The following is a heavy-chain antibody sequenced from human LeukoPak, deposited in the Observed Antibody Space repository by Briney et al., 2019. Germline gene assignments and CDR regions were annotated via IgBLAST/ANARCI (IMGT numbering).Heavy chain of an antibody. Sequence: GGSLRLSCAASGFTFSIYAMSWVRQAPGKGLQWVSSITSRGESTWYVDSVKGRFTITSDNSENKLYLQMHSLRAEDTAVYYCARDRPNYYGSDGHYYRRDGDYWGRGTLVSVSS. D-gene: IGHD3-22*01. J-gene: IGHJ4*02. CDR1: GFTFSIYA. CDR3: ARDRPNYYGSDGHYYRRDGDY. CDR2: ITSRGEST. V-gene: IGHV3-23*01.